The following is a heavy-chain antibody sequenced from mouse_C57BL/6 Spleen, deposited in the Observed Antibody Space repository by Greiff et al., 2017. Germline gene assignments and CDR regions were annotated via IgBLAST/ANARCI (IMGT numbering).Heavy chain of an antibody. Sequence: EVQVVESGGGLVKPGGSLKLSCAASGFTFSSYTMSWVRQTPEKRLEWVATISGGGGNTYYPDSVKGRFTISRDNAKNTLYLQMSSLRSEDTALYYCARHNWEYFDYWGQGTTLTVSS. D-gene: IGHD4-1*01. CDR1: GFTFSSYT. CDR2: ISGGGGNT. CDR3: ARHNWEYFDY. J-gene: IGHJ2*01. V-gene: IGHV5-9*01.